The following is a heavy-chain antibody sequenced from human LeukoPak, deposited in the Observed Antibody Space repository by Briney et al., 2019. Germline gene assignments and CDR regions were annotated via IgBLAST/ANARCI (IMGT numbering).Heavy chain of an antibody. CDR2: INPSGGST. CDR1: GYTFTSYY. J-gene: IGHJ5*01. D-gene: IGHD6-13*01. Sequence: ASVKVSCKASGYTFTSYYMHWVRQAPGQGLEWMGIINPSGGSTSYAQKFQGRVTITRDTSANIVYVELSSLISEDTAVYYCARPRASSPGNWFDSWGQRTLVTVSS. V-gene: IGHV1-46*01. CDR3: ARPRASSPGNWFDS.